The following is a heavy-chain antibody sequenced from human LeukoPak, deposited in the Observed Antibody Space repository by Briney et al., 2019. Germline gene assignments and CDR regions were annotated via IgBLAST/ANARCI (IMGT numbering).Heavy chain of an antibody. D-gene: IGHD2-2*01. CDR1: GGTFSSYT. Sequence: SVKVSCKASGGTFSSYTISWVRQAPGQGLEWMVRIIPILGIANYAQKFHGRVTITADKSTSTAYMELSSLRSEDRAVYYCARYSYCSSTSWACGFDPWGQGTLVTVSS. J-gene: IGHJ5*02. V-gene: IGHV1-69*02. CDR3: ARYSYCSSTSWACGFDP. CDR2: IIPILGIA.